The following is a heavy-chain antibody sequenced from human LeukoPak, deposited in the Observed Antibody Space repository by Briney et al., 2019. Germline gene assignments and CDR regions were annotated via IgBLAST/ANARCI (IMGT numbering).Heavy chain of an antibody. D-gene: IGHD2-15*01. CDR1: GGSISSGSYY. CDR2: IYYSGST. J-gene: IGHJ3*02. CDR3: ARDLSPVAATSGAFDI. V-gene: IGHV4-61*01. Sequence: SQTLSLTGTVSGGSISSGSYYWSWIRQPPGKGLEWIGYIYYSGSTNYNPSLKSRVTISVDTSKNQFSLKLSSVTAADTAVYYCARDLSPVAATSGAFDIWGQGTMVTVSS.